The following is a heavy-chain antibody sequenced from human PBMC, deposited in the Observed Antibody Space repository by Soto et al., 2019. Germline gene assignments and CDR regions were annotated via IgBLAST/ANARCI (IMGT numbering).Heavy chain of an antibody. V-gene: IGHV3-30-3*01. D-gene: IGHD3-22*01. CDR1: GVTCIRYA. CDR2: ISYDGSNK. J-gene: IGHJ3*02. CDR3: ARGPDYYDSSGYFVNAFHI. Sequence: VGSLRLSCAASGVTCIRYAMHWVRQATGKGLDWVAVISYDGSNKYYADSVKGRFTISRDNSKNTLYLQMNSLRPEDTAVYYCARGPDYYDSSGYFVNAFHIWGQGTMVTVSS.